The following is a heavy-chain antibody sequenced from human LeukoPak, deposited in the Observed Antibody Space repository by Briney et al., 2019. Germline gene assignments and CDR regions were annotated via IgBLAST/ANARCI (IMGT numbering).Heavy chain of an antibody. CDR3: ARPYYYDSSGYGY. D-gene: IGHD3-22*01. CDR2: IYYSGST. J-gene: IGHJ4*02. CDR1: GGSISSSSYY. V-gene: IGHV4-39*01. Sequence: SETLSLTCTVSGGSISSSSYYWGWIRQPPGKGLEWIGSIYYSGSTYYNPSLKSRVTISVDTSKNQFSLKLSSVTAADTAVYYCARPYYYDSSGYGYWGQGTLVTISS.